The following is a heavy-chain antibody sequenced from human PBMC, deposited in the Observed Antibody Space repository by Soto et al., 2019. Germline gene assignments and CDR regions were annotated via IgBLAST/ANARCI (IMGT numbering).Heavy chain of an antibody. CDR3: AQYCSRSSCNAAY. D-gene: IGHD2-2*01. V-gene: IGHV3-30*04. CDR2: ISYDGRNK. Sequence: QVQLVESGGGVVQPGRSLRLSCAASGFTFSTYAMHWVRQAPGKGLEWVAVISYDGRNKYYADSVKGRFTISRDNPKNTLYLQMDSLTAEDTAIYYCAQYCSRSSCNAAYWGQGTLVTVSS. CDR1: GFTFSTYA. J-gene: IGHJ4*02.